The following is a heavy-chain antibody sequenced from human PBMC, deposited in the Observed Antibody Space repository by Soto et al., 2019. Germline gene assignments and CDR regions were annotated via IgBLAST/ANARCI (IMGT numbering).Heavy chain of an antibody. D-gene: IGHD3-10*01. V-gene: IGHV1-18*01. CDR1: GYTFTSYG. CDR2: ISAYNVNT. J-gene: IGHJ4*02. Sequence: QVQLVQSGAEVKKPGASVKVSCKASGYTFTSYGISWVRQAPGQGLEWMGWISAYNVNTNYAQKLQGRVTITRDTSTSTAHLQLRSLSSDDTTVYYSAADAQGVSLHYWGQGTLVTVSS. CDR3: AADAQGVSLHY.